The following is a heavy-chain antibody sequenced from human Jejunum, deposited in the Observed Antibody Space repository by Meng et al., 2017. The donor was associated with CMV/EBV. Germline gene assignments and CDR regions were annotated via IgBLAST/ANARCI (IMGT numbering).Heavy chain of an antibody. Sequence: ESAPGLVKPSETLSLTCTVSGGSISGYYWNWIRQPAGKGLEWIGRVYMSGSTNYNPSLRSRVAMSVDTSKTQFSLRLTSVTAADTAVYYCARDRMAAPGTFEYWGQGTLVTVSS. V-gene: IGHV4-4*07. CDR3: ARDRMAAPGTFEY. CDR1: GGSISGYY. CDR2: VYMSGST. D-gene: IGHD6-13*01. J-gene: IGHJ4*02.